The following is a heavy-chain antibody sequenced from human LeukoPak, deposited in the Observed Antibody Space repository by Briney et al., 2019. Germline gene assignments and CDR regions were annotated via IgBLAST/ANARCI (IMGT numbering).Heavy chain of an antibody. CDR2: INHSGST. D-gene: IGHD3-22*01. V-gene: IGHV4-34*01. J-gene: IGHJ4*02. Sequence: SETLSLTCAVYGGPFSGYYWSWIRQPPGKGLEWIGEINHSGSTNYNPSLKSRVTISVDTSKNQFSLKLSSVTAADTAVYYCARYSGYYLSYFDYWGQGTLVTISS. CDR3: ARYSGYYLSYFDY. CDR1: GGPFSGYY.